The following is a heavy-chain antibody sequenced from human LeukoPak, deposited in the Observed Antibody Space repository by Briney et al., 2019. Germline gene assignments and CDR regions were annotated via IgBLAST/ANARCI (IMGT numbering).Heavy chain of an antibody. CDR1: GFTFSDYY. CDR2: ISSSGSTI. V-gene: IGHV3-11*01. Sequence: GGSLRLSCAASGFTFSDYYMSWIRQAPGKGLEWVSYISSSGSTIYYADSVKGRFTISRDNAKNSLYLQMNSLRAEDTALYYCAKSLLWFGELSSNNGYFDYWGQGTLVTVSS. J-gene: IGHJ4*02. D-gene: IGHD3-10*01. CDR3: AKSLLWFGELSSNNGYFDY.